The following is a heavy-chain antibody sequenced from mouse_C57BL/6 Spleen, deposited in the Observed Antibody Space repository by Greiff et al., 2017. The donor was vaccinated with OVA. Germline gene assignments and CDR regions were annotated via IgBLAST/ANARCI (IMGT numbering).Heavy chain of an antibody. CDR1: GYTFTSYW. D-gene: IGHD1-1*01. V-gene: IGHV1-59*01. CDR3: ARFLFTTVVAEGYYAMDY. Sequence: VQLQQPGAELVRPGTSVKLSRKASGYTFTSYWMHWVKQRPGQGLEWIGVIDPSDSYTNYNQKFKGKATLTVDTSSSTAYMQLSSLTSEDSAVYYCARFLFTTVVAEGYYAMDYWGQGTSVTVSS. J-gene: IGHJ4*01. CDR2: IDPSDSYT.